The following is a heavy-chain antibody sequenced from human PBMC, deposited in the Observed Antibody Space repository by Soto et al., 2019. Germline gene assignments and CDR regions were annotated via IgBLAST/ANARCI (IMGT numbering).Heavy chain of an antibody. CDR3: GKTPGLKADQNCFDP. CDR1: GFTFRSYA. Sequence: DGQLLESGGGLAQPGGSLRLSCVASGFTFRSYAMSWVRQAPGKGLDWVTSSSGSGGDTFYADSGKGRFTISRGNSKNTLFLQMNNLGADDTSVYYCGKTPGLKADQNCFDPWGQGTLVTVSS. CDR2: SSGSGGDT. D-gene: IGHD3-16*01. J-gene: IGHJ5*02. V-gene: IGHV3-23*01.